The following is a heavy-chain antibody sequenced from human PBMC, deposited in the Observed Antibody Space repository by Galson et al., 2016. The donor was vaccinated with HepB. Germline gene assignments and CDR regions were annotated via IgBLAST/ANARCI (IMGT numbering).Heavy chain of an antibody. Sequence: SLRLSCAASGFTFVDYAMGWYRQAPGKGLEWIGYIGGKTYGVTIRYAASVKGRFTISRDDSKNIAYLQMDSLNAEDTAIYYCVADHGGFDALDFWGQGTLDTVSS. CDR3: VADHGGFDALDF. CDR2: IGGKTYGVTI. J-gene: IGHJ4*02. D-gene: IGHD4-23*01. V-gene: IGHV3-49*03. CDR1: GFTFVDYA.